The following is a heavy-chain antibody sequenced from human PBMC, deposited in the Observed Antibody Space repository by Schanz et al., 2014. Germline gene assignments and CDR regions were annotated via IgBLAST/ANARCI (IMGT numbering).Heavy chain of an antibody. CDR1: GYMFDTYG. V-gene: IGHV1-69*02. J-gene: IGHJ4*02. Sequence: QVRLVQSGAEAREPGASVKVSCKATGYMFDTYGFAWVRQAPGQGLEWMGKIIPVLNIATYAQRFQGRVSITADTSTNTAYMELSSLTSEDTAVHYCARGRGFYDYWGQGTLVTVSS. CDR3: ARGRGFYDY. CDR2: IIPVLNIA. D-gene: IGHD3-10*01.